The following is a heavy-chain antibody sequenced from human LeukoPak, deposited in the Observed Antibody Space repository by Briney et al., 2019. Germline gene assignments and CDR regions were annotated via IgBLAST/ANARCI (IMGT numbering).Heavy chain of an antibody. CDR1: GFTFNDYT. CDR3: ARERNFYYFDY. CDR2: ITGDCNYI. Sequence: GGSLRLSCAASGFTFNDYTMTWVRQAPGKGLEWVSSITGDCNYIFYADSVKGRFTISRDNAQNSLFPELNSLRGEDTAVYYCARERNFYYFDYWGQGALVTVSS. J-gene: IGHJ4*02. D-gene: IGHD3-3*01. V-gene: IGHV3-21*01.